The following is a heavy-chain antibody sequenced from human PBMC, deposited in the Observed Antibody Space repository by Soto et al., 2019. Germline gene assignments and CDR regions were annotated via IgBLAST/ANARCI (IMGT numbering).Heavy chain of an antibody. Sequence: QVQLVESGGGVVQPGRSLRLSCAASGFSLSNNGMHWVRQAPGKGLEWVAVISYDGNNKYYADSVKGRFTISRDNSKNTVCLEKKNLRAEDTAMYYRAKGGSGHYLTYYYYYGMDVWGQGTTVTVSS. J-gene: IGHJ6*02. D-gene: IGHD3-22*01. V-gene: IGHV3-30*18. CDR1: GFSLSNNG. CDR3: AKGGSGHYLTYYYYYGMDV. CDR2: ISYDGNNK.